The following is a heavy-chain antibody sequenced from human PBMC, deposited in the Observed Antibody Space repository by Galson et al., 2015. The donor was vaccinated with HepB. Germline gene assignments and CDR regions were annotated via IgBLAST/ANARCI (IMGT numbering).Heavy chain of an antibody. D-gene: IGHD2-2*01. CDR3: ARYSNCSSTSCRWFDP. Sequence: SVKVSCKASGGTFSSYAISWVRQAPGQGLEWMGGIIPIFGTANYAQKSQGRVTITADESTSTAYMELSSLRSEDTAVYYCARYSNCSSTSCRWFDPWGQGTLVTVSS. V-gene: IGHV1-69*13. J-gene: IGHJ5*02. CDR2: IIPIFGTA. CDR1: GGTFSSYA.